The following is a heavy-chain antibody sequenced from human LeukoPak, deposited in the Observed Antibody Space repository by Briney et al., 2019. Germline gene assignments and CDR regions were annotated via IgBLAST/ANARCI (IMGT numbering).Heavy chain of an antibody. Sequence: PSETLSLTCTVSGGSISSSSYYWAWIRQPPGKGLEWIGSIHYSGSTYYNPSLQSRVTISIDTSKNQLSLKLSSVTAADTAVYYCARNSCPSGSCYDNRGYFDYWGQGTLVTVSS. CDR2: IHYSGST. CDR3: ARNSCPSGSCYDNRGYFDY. D-gene: IGHD2-15*01. CDR1: GGSISSSSYY. V-gene: IGHV4-39*07. J-gene: IGHJ4*02.